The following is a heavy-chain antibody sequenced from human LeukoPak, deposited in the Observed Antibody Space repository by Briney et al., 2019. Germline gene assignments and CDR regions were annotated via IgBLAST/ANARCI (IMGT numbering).Heavy chain of an antibody. J-gene: IGHJ4*02. CDR2: IYPGDSDT. D-gene: IGHD1-26*01. CDR3: ARLGSGSYYSLSDFDY. V-gene: IGHV5-51*01. CDR1: GYSFTSYW. Sequence: GESLRISCKGSGYSFTSYWIGWVRQMPGKGLEWMGIIYPGDSDTRYSPSFQGQVTISADKSISTAYLQWSSLKASDTAMYYCARLGSGSYYSLSDFDYWGQGTLVTVSS.